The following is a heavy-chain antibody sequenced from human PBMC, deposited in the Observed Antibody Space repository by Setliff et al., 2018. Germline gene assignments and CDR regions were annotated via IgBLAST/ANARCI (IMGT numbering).Heavy chain of an antibody. CDR2: INHSGST. CDR1: GGSFSGYY. Sequence: PSETLSLTCAVYGGSFSGYYWSWIRQPPGKGLEWIGEINHSGSTNYNPSLESRVTISIDKPNKQFSLELRSLTAADTALYYCARGGGYGSGGSFHNAPFDYWGQGMLVTVSS. J-gene: IGHJ4*02. V-gene: IGHV4-34*01. D-gene: IGHD3-10*01. CDR3: ARGGGYGSGGSFHNAPFDY.